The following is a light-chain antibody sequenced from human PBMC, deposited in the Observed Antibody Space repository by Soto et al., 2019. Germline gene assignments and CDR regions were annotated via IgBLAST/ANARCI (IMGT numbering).Light chain of an antibody. CDR3: QQRSNWPPFT. Sequence: EIVLTQSPATLSLSPGERATLSCRASQSVSNYLAWYQQKPGQAPRLLIYDASNRATDIPARFSGSGSGTDFTLTIRSLEPEDFAVYYCQQRSNWPPFTVGKGTRLEIK. CDR1: QSVSNY. J-gene: IGKJ5*01. CDR2: DAS. V-gene: IGKV3-11*01.